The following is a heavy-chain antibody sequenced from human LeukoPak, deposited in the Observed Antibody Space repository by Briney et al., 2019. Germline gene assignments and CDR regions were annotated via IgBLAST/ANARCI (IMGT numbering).Heavy chain of an antibody. D-gene: IGHD1-1*01. J-gene: IGHJ3*02. CDR1: GFTFSSYS. CDR2: ISSGSSYI. CDR3: ARRGRGTTAAFDI. V-gene: IGHV3-21*01. Sequence: GGSLRLSCAASGFTFSSYSINWVRQAPGKGLEWVSSISSGSSYIYYADSVKGRFTISRDNAKNSLYLQMNSLRAEDTAVYYCARRGRGTTAAFDIWGQGTMVTVSS.